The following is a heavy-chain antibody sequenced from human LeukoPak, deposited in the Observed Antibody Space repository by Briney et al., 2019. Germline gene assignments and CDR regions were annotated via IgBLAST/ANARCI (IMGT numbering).Heavy chain of an antibody. CDR1: GFTFNSYS. D-gene: IGHD1-26*01. Sequence: GGSLRLSCAASGFTFNSYSMYWVRQAPGKGLEWVSSISSSSSHMFYADSVKGRFSISRDNANNSLYLQMNSLRAEDTAVYYCVRASGSSYGYYFLHWGQGTLVTVSS. CDR3: VRASGSSYGYYFLH. V-gene: IGHV3-21*01. CDR2: ISSSSSHM. J-gene: IGHJ1*01.